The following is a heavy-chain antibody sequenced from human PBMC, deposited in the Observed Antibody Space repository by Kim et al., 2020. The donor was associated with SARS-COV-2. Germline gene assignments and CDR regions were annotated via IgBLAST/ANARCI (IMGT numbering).Heavy chain of an antibody. CDR1: GFTFSSFA. CDR3: AKRGSSGSDFDY. V-gene: IGHV3-23*01. J-gene: IGHJ4*02. Sequence: GGSLRLSCAASGFTFSSFAMSWVRRAPGKGLEWVSTISGSGGSTYYADSVKGRFTVSRDNSQNTLYLQMNSLRAEDTAVYYCAKRGSSGSDFDYWGQGTL. CDR2: ISGSGGST. D-gene: IGHD6-19*01.